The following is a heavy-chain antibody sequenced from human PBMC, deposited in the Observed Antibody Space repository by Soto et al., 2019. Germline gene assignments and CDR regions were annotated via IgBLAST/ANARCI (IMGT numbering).Heavy chain of an antibody. J-gene: IGHJ6*02. CDR3: ARLPVRNYYYYGMDV. D-gene: IGHD2-2*01. Sequence: PGESLKISCKGSGCSFPSYWISWVRQMPGKGLEWMGRIDPSDSYTNYSPSFQGHVTISADKSISTAYLQWSRLKASDTAMYYCARLPVRNYYYYGMDVGGQGTTVTVAS. V-gene: IGHV5-10-1*01. CDR2: IDPSDSYT. CDR1: GCSFPSYW.